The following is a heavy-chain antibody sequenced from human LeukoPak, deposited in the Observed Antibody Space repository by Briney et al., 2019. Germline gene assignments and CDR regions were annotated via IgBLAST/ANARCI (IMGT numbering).Heavy chain of an antibody. CDR3: ARGMGYSYEYYFDY. D-gene: IGHD5-18*01. J-gene: IGHJ4*02. CDR1: GGSISSYY. Sequence: SETLSLTCTVSGGSISSYYWSWIRQPPGKGLEWIGYIYYSGSTNYNPSLKSRVTISVDTSKNQFSLKLSSVTAADTAVYYCARGMGYSYEYYFDYWGQGTLVTVSS. CDR2: IYYSGST. V-gene: IGHV4-59*08.